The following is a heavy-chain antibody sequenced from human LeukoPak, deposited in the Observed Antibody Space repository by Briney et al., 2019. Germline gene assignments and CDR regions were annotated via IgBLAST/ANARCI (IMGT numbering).Heavy chain of an antibody. Sequence: PGGSLRLSCAAPGFTFSSYAMSWVRQAPGKGLGWVSAISGSGGSTYYADSVKGRFTISRDNSKNTLYLQMNSLRAEDTAVYYCAKRSVAVAGTFDYWGQGTLVTVSS. CDR3: AKRSVAVAGTFDY. CDR2: ISGSGGST. CDR1: GFTFSSYA. V-gene: IGHV3-23*01. D-gene: IGHD6-19*01. J-gene: IGHJ4*02.